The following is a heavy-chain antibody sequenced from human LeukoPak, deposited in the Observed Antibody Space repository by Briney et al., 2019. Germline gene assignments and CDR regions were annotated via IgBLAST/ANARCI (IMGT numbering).Heavy chain of an antibody. D-gene: IGHD6-19*01. CDR1: GGSISSYY. J-gene: IGHJ4*02. V-gene: IGHV4-59*12. CDR2: IYYSGST. CDR3: ASEPQETAVAGTDY. Sequence: NASETLSLTCTVSGGSISSYYWSWIRQPPGKGLEWIGYIYYSGSTNYNPSLKSRVTISVDTSKNQFSLKLSSVTAADTAVYYCASEPQETAVAGTDYWGQGTLVTISS.